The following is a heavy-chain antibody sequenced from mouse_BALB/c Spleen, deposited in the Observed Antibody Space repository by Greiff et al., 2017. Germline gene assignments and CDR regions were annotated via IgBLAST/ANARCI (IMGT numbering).Heavy chain of an antibody. CDR3: AKEWGITADY. CDR1: GFSLTNSG. CDR2: IWGDGST. J-gene: IGHJ2*01. D-gene: IGHD2-4*01. V-gene: IGHV2-6-6*01. Sequence: QVQLQQSGPGLVAPSQSLSITCTVSGFSLTNSGVHWVRQSPGKGLEWLGVIWGDGSTNYNSAFKSRLSISKDNSKSQVFLKMNSLQTDDTARYYCAKEWGITADYWGQGTTLTVSS.